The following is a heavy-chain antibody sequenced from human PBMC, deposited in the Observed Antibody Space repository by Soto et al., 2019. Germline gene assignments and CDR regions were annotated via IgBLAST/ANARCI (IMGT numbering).Heavy chain of an antibody. CDR3: ARDHGSS. CDR1: GGSVSSGSYY. V-gene: IGHV4-61*01. CDR2: IYYSGST. Sequence: QVQLQESGPGLVKPSETLSLTCTVSGGSVSSGSYYWSWIRQPPGKGLEWIGYIYYSGSTNYNPSLKGRVTISVDTAKNQFSLKLSSVTAADTAVYYCARDHGSSWGQGTLVTVSS. J-gene: IGHJ4*02. D-gene: IGHD6-13*01.